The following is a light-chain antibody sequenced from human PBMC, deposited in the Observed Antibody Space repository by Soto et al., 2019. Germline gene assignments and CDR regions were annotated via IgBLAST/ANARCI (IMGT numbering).Light chain of an antibody. CDR1: QSISRNF. CDR3: QQYGSSPIT. Sequence: EIVLTQSPGTLSLSPGKRATLSCRASQSISRNFLAWYQQKPGQAPRLLIYGASSGATGIPDRFTGSGSGTDFTLTISSLQPEDSAVYYCQQYGSSPITFGQGTKLEIK. V-gene: IGKV3-20*01. J-gene: IGKJ2*01. CDR2: GAS.